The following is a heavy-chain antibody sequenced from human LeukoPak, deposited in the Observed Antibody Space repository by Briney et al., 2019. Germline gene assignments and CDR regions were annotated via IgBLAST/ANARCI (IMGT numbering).Heavy chain of an antibody. V-gene: IGHV3-74*01. CDR2: INNDGSNT. CDR3: ARGNAKVDP. CDR1: GFTFSSYS. Sequence: GGSLRLSRAASGFTFSSYSMHWVRQAPGKGLIWVSRINNDGSNTNYADSVKGRFTISRDNAKNTLYLQMNSLRAEDTAVYYCARGNAKVDPWGQGTLVTVSS. J-gene: IGHJ5*02.